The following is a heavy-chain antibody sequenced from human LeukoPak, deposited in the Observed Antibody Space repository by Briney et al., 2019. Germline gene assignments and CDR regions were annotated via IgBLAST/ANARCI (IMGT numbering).Heavy chain of an antibody. V-gene: IGHV3-30*18. J-gene: IGHJ4*02. D-gene: IGHD2-15*01. CDR3: AKDYSQWVVLHYFDY. CDR2: ISYDGSDT. CDR1: GVTFSSYG. Sequence: GGSLRLSCAASGVTFSSYGMHWVRQAPGKGLEWVAVISYDGSDTYYTDSVKGRFTISRDDSKNTLYLQMNSLRAEDTAVYYCAKDYSQWVVLHYFDYWGQGTLVTVSS.